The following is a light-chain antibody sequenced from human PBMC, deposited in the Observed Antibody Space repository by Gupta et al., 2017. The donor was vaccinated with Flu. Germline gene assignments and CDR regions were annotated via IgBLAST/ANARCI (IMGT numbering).Light chain of an antibody. CDR3: QEIKSYPPRYT. CDR1: QGISSF. J-gene: IGKJ2*01. Sequence: RVTISCRASQGISSFLAWYQQKLGKAPKLLIYSASTSQSGVPSRFSGSGYGTEFTLTISSLQPEDVATYYCQEIKSYPPRYTFGQGTKLEIK. CDR2: SAS. V-gene: IGKV1-9*01.